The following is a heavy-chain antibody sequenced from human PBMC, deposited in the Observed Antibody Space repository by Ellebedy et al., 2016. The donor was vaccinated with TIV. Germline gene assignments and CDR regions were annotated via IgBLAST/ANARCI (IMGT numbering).Heavy chain of an antibody. J-gene: IGHJ2*01. Sequence: MPSETLSLTCTVSGGSISSYYWSWIRQPPGKGLEWIGYIYYSGSTNYNPSLKSRVTISVDTSKNQFSLKLSSVTAADTAVYYCARVNWGFGNWYFDLWGRGTLVTVSS. CDR1: GGSISSYY. D-gene: IGHD7-27*01. CDR2: IYYSGST. V-gene: IGHV4-59*01. CDR3: ARVNWGFGNWYFDL.